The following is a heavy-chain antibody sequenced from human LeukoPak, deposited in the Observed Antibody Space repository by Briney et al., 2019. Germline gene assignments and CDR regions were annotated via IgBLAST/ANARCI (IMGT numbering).Heavy chain of an antibody. CDR2: IKQDGSEK. CDR3: ARDTYYDFWSGGYFDY. V-gene: IGHV3-7*01. Sequence: PGGSLRLSCAASGFTFSSYWMSWVRQAPGKGLEWVANIKQDGSEKYYVAYVKGRFTISRDNAKNSLYLQMNSLRAEDTAVYYCARDTYYDFWSGGYFDYWGQGTLVTVSS. D-gene: IGHD3-3*01. CDR1: GFTFSSYW. J-gene: IGHJ4*02.